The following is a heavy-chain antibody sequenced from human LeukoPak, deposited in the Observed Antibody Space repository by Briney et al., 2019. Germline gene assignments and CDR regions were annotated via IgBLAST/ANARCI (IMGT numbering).Heavy chain of an antibody. CDR1: GFTFFSYE. Sequence: GGSLRLSCAASGFTFFSYEMNWVRQAPGKGLEWVSYISSSGSTIYYADSVKGRFTISRDNAKNTLYLQMNSLRAEDTAVYYCAKSPPVGWLLYWDIWGQGTMVTVSS. D-gene: IGHD3-9*01. CDR2: ISSSGSTI. CDR3: AKSPPVGWLLYWDI. J-gene: IGHJ3*02. V-gene: IGHV3-48*03.